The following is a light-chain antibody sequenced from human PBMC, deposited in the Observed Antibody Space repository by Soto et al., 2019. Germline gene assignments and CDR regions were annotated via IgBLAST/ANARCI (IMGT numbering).Light chain of an antibody. J-gene: IGKJ1*01. V-gene: IGKV3-11*01. CDR2: DAS. CDR1: QSVSSY. Sequence: EIVLTQSPATLSLSPGERATLSCRASQSVSSYLACYQQKPGQAPRLLIYDASNRATGIPARFSGSGSWTNFTLTISSLEPEDFAFYYCQQRSYWPPTFGQGTKVEIK. CDR3: QQRSYWPPT.